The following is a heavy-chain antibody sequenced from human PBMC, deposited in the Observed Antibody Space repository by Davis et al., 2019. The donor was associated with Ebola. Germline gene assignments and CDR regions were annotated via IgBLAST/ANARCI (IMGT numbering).Heavy chain of an antibody. D-gene: IGHD3-10*01. V-gene: IGHV3-23*01. CDR2: ISGSGGST. CDR1: GFTFSSYA. CDR3: ATSSRLYFGSGSFFGMDV. Sequence: GESLKISCAASGFTFSSYAMTWVRQAPGKGLEWVSAISGSGGSTYYADSVKGRFTISRDNSKNTVYLQMNSLRADDTAVYYCATSSRLYFGSGSFFGMDVWGEGTTVTVSS. J-gene: IGHJ6*04.